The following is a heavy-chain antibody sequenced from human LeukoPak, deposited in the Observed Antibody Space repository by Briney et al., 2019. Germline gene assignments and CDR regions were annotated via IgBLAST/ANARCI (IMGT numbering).Heavy chain of an antibody. Sequence: LRLSCAASGFTFSSYSMNWVRQPPGKGLEWIGYIYYSGSTYYNPSLKSRVTISVDTSKNQFSLKLSSVTAADTAVYYCARVRSAAGILDWFDPWGQGTLVTVSS. V-gene: IGHV4-30-4*08. J-gene: IGHJ5*02. CDR2: IYYSGST. D-gene: IGHD6-13*01. CDR3: ARVRSAAGILDWFDP. CDR1: GFTFSSYS.